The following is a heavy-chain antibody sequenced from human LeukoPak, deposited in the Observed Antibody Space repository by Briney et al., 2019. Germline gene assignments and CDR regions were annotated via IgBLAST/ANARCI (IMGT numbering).Heavy chain of an antibody. CDR2: ITSGGSTI. Sequence: GGSLRLSCAASGFTFSSYEMNWVRPAPGKGLEWLSYITSGGSTIYYADSVKGRFTISRDNAKNSLYLQMNSLRAGDTAVYYCARSSYFDYWGRGTLVAVSS. J-gene: IGHJ4*02. V-gene: IGHV3-48*03. CDR3: ARSSYFDY. CDR1: GFTFSSYE. D-gene: IGHD1-26*01.